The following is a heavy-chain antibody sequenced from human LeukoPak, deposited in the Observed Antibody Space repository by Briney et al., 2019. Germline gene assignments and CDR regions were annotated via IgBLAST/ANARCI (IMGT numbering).Heavy chain of an antibody. V-gene: IGHV3-66*01. CDR2: IYSGGST. CDR1: GFTVSSNY. CDR3: ARVPYSSSWFDY. D-gene: IGHD6-13*01. Sequence: GGSLRLSCAASGFTVSSNYMSWVRQAPGKGLEWVSVIYSGGSTYYADSVKGRFTISRDNSKNTLYLQMNSLRAEDTAVYYCARVPYSSSWFDYWGQGTLVTVSS. J-gene: IGHJ4*02.